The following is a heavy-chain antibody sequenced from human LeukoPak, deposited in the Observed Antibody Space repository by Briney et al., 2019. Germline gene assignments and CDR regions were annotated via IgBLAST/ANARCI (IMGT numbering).Heavy chain of an antibody. J-gene: IGHJ6*04. CDR2: INSDGSST. Sequence: GGSLRLSCAASGFTFSSYWMHWVRQAPGKGLVWVSRINSDGSSTSYADSVKGRFTISRDNAKNTLYLQMNSLRAEDTAVYYCATPLGWFGELPNYYYYGMDVWGKGTMVTVSS. D-gene: IGHD3-10*01. CDR3: ATPLGWFGELPNYYYYGMDV. CDR1: GFTFSSYW. V-gene: IGHV3-74*01.